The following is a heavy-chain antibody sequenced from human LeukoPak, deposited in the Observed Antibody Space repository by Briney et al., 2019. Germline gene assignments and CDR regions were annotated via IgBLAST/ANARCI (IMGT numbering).Heavy chain of an antibody. J-gene: IGHJ4*02. CDR2: SYYNGNT. CDR1: GDSISSRTNY. Sequence: PSETLSLTCPVSGDSISSRTNYWGWIRQPPGKGLEWIGCSYYNGNTYYNPSLRSRVTISLDTSKNQFSLKLTSVTAADTAVYYCGRVRKTDTAIDYWGQGTLVTVSS. D-gene: IGHD1-1*01. CDR3: GRVRKTDTAIDY. V-gene: IGHV4-39*07.